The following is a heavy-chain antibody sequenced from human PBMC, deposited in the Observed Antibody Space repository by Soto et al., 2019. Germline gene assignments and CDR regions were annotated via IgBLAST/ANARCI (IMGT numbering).Heavy chain of an antibody. CDR2: IKSKTDGGTT. CDR3: TTDPFIAVAGYYYYYGMDV. V-gene: IGHV3-15*01. Sequence: EVQLVESGGGLVKPGGSLRLSCAASGFTFSNAWMSWVRQAPGKGLEWVGRIKSKTDGGTTDYAAPVKGRFTISRDDSKNKLYLQMNSLKTEDTAVYYWTTDPFIAVAGYYYYYGMDVWGQGTTVTVSS. D-gene: IGHD6-19*01. J-gene: IGHJ6*02. CDR1: GFTFSNAW.